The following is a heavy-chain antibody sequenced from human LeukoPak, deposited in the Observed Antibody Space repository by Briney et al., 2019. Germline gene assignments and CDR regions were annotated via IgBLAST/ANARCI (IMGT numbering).Heavy chain of an antibody. D-gene: IGHD6-19*01. CDR3: AKQTSSGWYDY. CDR2: ISGSGGNT. V-gene: IGHV3-23*01. Sequence: GGSLRLSCAASGFTFSSYAMSWVRQAPGKGLEWVSTISGSGGNTYYADSVKGRFTISRDNSKNTLYLQMSSLRAEDTAVYYCAKQTSSGWYDYWGQGTLVTVSS. J-gene: IGHJ4*02. CDR1: GFTFSSYA.